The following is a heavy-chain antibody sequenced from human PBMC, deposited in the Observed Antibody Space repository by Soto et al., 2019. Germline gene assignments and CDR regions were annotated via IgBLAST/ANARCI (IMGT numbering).Heavy chain of an antibody. CDR1: GGSISSYY. D-gene: IGHD3-10*01. CDR2: IYYSGST. CDR3: ARRYGGAFDI. Sequence: QVQLQESGPGLVKPSETLSLTCTVSGGSISSYYWSWIRQPPGKGLEWIGYIYYSGSTNYNPSLKGRETISVNTSKNPFSVKLSAVTAADTAVYYCARRYGGAFDIWGQGTMVPVSS. J-gene: IGHJ3*02. V-gene: IGHV4-59*08.